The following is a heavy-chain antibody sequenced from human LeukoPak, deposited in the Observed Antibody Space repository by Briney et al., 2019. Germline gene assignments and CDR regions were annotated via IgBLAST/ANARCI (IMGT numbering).Heavy chain of an antibody. V-gene: IGHV3-11*04. CDR1: GFTFSDYY. CDR3: ARDPYSGNYGNYYYYYMDV. CDR2: ISNSGSNI. J-gene: IGHJ6*03. Sequence: GGSLRLSCAASGFTFSDYYMNWIRQAPGKGLEWVSYISNSGSNIYYADSVKGRFTISRDNAKNSLYLQMNSLGPEDTAVYYCARDPYSGNYGNYYYYYMDVWGKGTTVTISS. D-gene: IGHD1-26*01.